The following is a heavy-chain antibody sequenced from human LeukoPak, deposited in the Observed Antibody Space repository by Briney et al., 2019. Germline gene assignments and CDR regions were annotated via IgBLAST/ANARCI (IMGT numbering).Heavy chain of an antibody. CDR2: IYYSGST. J-gene: IGHJ4*02. CDR3: ARLRGGNEIIAPFDY. D-gene: IGHD3-16*02. CDR1: GGSISSYY. Sequence: SETLSLTCTVPGGSISSYYWSWIRQPPGKGLEWIGSIYYSGSTYYNPSLKSRVTIPVDTSKNQFSLKLTSVTAADTAVYHCARLRGGNEIIAPFDYWGQGTLVTVSS. V-gene: IGHV4-39*01.